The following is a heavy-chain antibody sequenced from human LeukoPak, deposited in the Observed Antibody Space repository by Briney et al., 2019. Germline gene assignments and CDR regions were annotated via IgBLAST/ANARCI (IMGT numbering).Heavy chain of an antibody. D-gene: IGHD2-21*01. V-gene: IGHV2-5*02. J-gene: IGHJ4*02. CDR2: IYWDDDK. CDR3: AHSDWVAGYFDY. CDR1: GFSLRSRGVS. Sequence: KGSGPTLVNPTQTLTLTCTFSGFSLRSRGVSVGWIRQPPGKALEWLAVIYWDDDKRYSPSLKRRLTITKDTSKNQVVLRMTNMDPVDTATYYCAHSDWVAGYFDYWGQGTLVTVSS.